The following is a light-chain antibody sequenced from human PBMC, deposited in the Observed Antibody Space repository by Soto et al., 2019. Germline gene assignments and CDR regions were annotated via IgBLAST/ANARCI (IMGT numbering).Light chain of an antibody. CDR1: QTISSW. Sequence: LSPTAPFGSVGDSVTLTCRASQTISSWLAWYQQKPGKAPKLLIYKASTLKSGVPSRFSGSGSGTEFTLTISSLQPDDFATYYCQQDNSYSAAFGQGTKVDI. V-gene: IGKV1-5*03. CDR3: QQDNSYSAA. CDR2: KAS. J-gene: IGKJ1*01.